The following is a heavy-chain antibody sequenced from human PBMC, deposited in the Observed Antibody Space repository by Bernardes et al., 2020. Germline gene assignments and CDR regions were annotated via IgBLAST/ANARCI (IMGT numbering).Heavy chain of an antibody. Sequence: ASVKVSCKASGYTFTSYAISWLRQAPGQGLEWMGWISAYNGNTNYVQNFQGRVTMTTDTSTSTAYMELRSLTSDDTAVYYCARDHGTDWLLFPFDFWGQGTLVTVSS. V-gene: IGHV1-18*01. J-gene: IGHJ4*02. CDR1: GYTFTSYA. CDR2: ISAYNGNT. CDR3: ARDHGTDWLLFPFDF. D-gene: IGHD3-9*01.